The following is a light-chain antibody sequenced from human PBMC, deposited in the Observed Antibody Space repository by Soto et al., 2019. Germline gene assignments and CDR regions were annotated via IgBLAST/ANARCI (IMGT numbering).Light chain of an antibody. Sequence: AVRMTQSPSSFSASTGDRVTITCRASQDISSSLAWYQQKPGRAPKLLIYSAFTLQSGVPSRFSGSGSGTDFTLTISCLQSEDFATYYCQHYNSYSEAFGQGTKV. CDR2: SAF. V-gene: IGKV1-8*01. CDR3: QHYNSYSEA. CDR1: QDISSS. J-gene: IGKJ1*01.